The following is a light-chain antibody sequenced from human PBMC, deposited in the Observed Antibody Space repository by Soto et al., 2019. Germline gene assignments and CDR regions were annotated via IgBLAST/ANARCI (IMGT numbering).Light chain of an antibody. CDR2: GAS. CDR1: QSISSS. Sequence: EIVLTQSAGTLSLSPGERATLSCGASQSISSSLAWYQQKTGQAPRLLISGASSRATGIPDRFSGSGSGTDFTLTISRLEPEDFALYYCQQYGSSPITFGQGTRLEIK. V-gene: IGKV3-20*01. J-gene: IGKJ5*01. CDR3: QQYGSSPIT.